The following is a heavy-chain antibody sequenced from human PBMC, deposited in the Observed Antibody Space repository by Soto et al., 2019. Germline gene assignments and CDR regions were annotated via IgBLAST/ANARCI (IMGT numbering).Heavy chain of an antibody. CDR1: GFTFSSYG. CDR3: AKVGNGGNSYYYYGMDV. CDR2: ISYDGSNK. D-gene: IGHD2-21*02. Sequence: QVQLVESGGGVVQPGRSLRLSCAASGFTFSSYGMHWVRQAPGKGLEWVAVISYDGSNKYYADSVKGRFTISRDNSKNXXYLQMNSLRAEDTAVYYCAKVGNGGNSYYYYGMDVWGQGTTVTVSS. V-gene: IGHV3-30*18. J-gene: IGHJ6*02.